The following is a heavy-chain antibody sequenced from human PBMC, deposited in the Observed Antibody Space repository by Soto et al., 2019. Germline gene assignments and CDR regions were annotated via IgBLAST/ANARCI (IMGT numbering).Heavy chain of an antibody. CDR3: ARGDIVAIFGMDV. CDR1: GYTFTSYY. V-gene: IGHV1-46*01. D-gene: IGHD5-12*01. J-gene: IGHJ6*02. CDR2: INPSGGST. Sequence: QVQLVQSGAEVKKPGASVKVSCKASGYTFTSYYMHWVRQAPGQGLEWMGIINPSGGSTTYAQKFQGRVTMTRDTSTSTVYMEQSSLRSEDTAVYYCARGDIVAIFGMDVWGQGTTVTVSS.